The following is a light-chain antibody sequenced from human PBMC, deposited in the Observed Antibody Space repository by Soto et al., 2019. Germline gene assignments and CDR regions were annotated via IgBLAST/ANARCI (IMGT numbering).Light chain of an antibody. V-gene: IGKV1-39*01. CDR1: QSISSY. Sequence: EIEMSQYKSSLSASVGDRVTITCRASQSISSYLNWYQQKPGKAPKLLIYAASSLQSGVPSRFSGSGSGTEFTLTISSLQPDDFATYYCQQTYSTPPEIPFAQRTLLE. CDR3: QQTYSTPPEIP. J-gene: IGKJ5*01. CDR2: AAS.